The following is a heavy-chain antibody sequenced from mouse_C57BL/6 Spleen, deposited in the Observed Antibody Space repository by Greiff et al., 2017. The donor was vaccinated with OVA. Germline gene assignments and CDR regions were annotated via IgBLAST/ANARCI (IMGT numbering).Heavy chain of an antibody. CDR3: AGRITTVVATPFDY. CDR2: ISDGGSYT. Sequence: EVKLQESGGGLVKPGGSLKLSCAASGFTFSSYAMSWVRQTPEQRLEWVATISDGGSYTYYPDNVKGRFTISRDTATNNPYLQMSHLKSEDAAVYYCAGRITTVVATPFDYWGQGTTLTVSS. D-gene: IGHD1-1*01. CDR1: GFTFSSYA. V-gene: IGHV5-4*03. J-gene: IGHJ2*01.